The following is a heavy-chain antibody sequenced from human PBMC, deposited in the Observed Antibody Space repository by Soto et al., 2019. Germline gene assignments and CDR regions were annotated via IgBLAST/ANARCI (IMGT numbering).Heavy chain of an antibody. V-gene: IGHV5-51*01. CDR1: GYSFTSYW. D-gene: IGHD3-22*01. Sequence: PGESLKISCKGSGYSFTSYWIGWVRQMPGKGLEWMGIIYPGDSDTRYSPSFEGHITISVDRSDSIAYLEWTSLKASDTAMYFCARHFDSSGYYPDYWGQGTLVTVSS. CDR3: ARHFDSSGYYPDY. CDR2: IYPGDSDT. J-gene: IGHJ4*02.